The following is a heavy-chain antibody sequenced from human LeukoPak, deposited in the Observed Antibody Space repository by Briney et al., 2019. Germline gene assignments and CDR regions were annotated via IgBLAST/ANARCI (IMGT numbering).Heavy chain of an antibody. CDR1: GYTFIDYG. CDR2: ISAFNGNT. D-gene: IGHD5-12*01. J-gene: IGHJ4*02. V-gene: IGHV1-18*01. Sequence: GASVKVSCKASGYTFIDYGISWVRQAPGQGLEWMGWISAFNGNTRYAQSLQGRVTMTRDTSANTAYMELRSLGYDDTAVYYCARERAHPGEGYDGLSTLITFYYWGQGTLVTVSS. CDR3: ARERAHPGEGYDGLSTLITFYY.